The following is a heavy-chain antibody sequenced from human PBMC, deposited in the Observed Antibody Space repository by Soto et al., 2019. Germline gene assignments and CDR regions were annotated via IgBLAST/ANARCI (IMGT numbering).Heavy chain of an antibody. Sequence: GSLRLSCAASGFTFSSYAMSWVRQAPGKGLEWVSAISGSGGSTYYEDSVKGRFTISRDNSKNTLYLQMNSLRAEDTAVYYCAGPLITMIVVVTDLFDYWGQGTLVTVSS. CDR2: ISGSGGST. CDR3: AGPLITMIVVVTDLFDY. CDR1: GFTFSSYA. J-gene: IGHJ4*02. V-gene: IGHV3-23*01. D-gene: IGHD3-22*01.